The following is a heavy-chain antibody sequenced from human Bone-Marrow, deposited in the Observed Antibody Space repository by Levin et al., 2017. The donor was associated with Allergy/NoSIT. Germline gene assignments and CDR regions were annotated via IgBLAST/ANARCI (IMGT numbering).Heavy chain of an antibody. CDR2: INPSGGST. J-gene: IGHJ4*02. CDR1: GYTFTSYY. V-gene: IGHV1-46*01. Sequence: GGSLRLSCKASGYTFTSYYMHWVRQAPGQGLEWMGIINPSGGSTSYAQKFQGRVTMTRDTSTSTVYMELSSLRSEDTAVYYCARDSAVAGTGLRRYYFDYWGQGTLVTVSS. CDR3: ARDSAVAGTGLRRYYFDY. D-gene: IGHD6-19*01.